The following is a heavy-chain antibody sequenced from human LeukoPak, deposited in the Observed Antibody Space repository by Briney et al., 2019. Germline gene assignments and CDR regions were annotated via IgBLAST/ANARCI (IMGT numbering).Heavy chain of an antibody. CDR1: GGSISSYY. Sequence: PSETLSLTCTVSGGSISSYYWSWIRQPPGKGLEWIGYIYYSGSTNCNPSLKSRVTISVDTSKNQFSLKLSSVTAADTAVYYCARVGDYGDYYYYGMDVWDQGTTVTVSS. CDR2: IYYSGST. V-gene: IGHV4-59*01. D-gene: IGHD4-17*01. CDR3: ARVGDYGDYYYYGMDV. J-gene: IGHJ6*02.